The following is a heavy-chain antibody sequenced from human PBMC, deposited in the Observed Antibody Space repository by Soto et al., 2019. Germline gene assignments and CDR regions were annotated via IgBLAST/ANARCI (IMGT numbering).Heavy chain of an antibody. D-gene: IGHD3-22*01. J-gene: IGHJ5*02. CDR2: IHYSGRT. CDR3: ARYYFDSSGYSNWFDP. V-gene: IGHV4-31*11. CDR1: GGSITSVAYY. Sequence: TLSVTCAVSGGSITSVAYYWTWIRQHPGKGLEWIAYIHYSGRTYYNPSLKSRVTISVDTSNNQFSLKLSSVTAADTAVYYCARYYFDSSGYSNWFDPWGQGTLVTVSS.